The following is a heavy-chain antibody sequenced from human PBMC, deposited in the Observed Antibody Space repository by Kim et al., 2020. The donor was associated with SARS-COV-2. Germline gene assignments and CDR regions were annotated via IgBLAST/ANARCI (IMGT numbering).Heavy chain of an antibody. CDR2: ISYDGSNK. V-gene: IGHV3-30*18. CDR3: AKEALVVPAVIGAFDI. CDR1: GFTFSSYG. D-gene: IGHD2-2*01. J-gene: IGHJ3*02. Sequence: GGSLRLSCAASGFTFSSYGMHWVRQAPGKGLEWVAVISYDGSNKYYADSVKGRFTISRDNSKNTLYLQMNSLRAEDTAVYYCAKEALVVPAVIGAFDIWGQGTMVTVSS.